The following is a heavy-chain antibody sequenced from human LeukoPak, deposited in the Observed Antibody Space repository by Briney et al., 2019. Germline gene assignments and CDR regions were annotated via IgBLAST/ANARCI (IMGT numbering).Heavy chain of an antibody. D-gene: IGHD2-2*01. CDR2: IYYSGST. V-gene: IGHV4-59*01. CDR3: ARMGYEGEFDY. CDR1: GGSISSYY. Sequence: PSETLSLTCTVPGGSISSYYWSWIRQPPGKGLEWIGYIYYSGSTNYNPSLKSRVTISVDTSKNQFSLKLSSVTAADTAVYYCARMGYEGEFDYWGQGTLVTVSS. J-gene: IGHJ4*02.